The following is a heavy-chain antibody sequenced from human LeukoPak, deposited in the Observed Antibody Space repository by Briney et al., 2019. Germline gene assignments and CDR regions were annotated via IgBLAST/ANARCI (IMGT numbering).Heavy chain of an antibody. CDR3: ARAALSSIAARQSFDY. J-gene: IGHJ4*02. CDR2: INYSRST. CDR1: GPSIGSYD. Sequence: SETLSLTCTASGPSIGSYDRSWIRQPPGKGLEWIGRINYSRSTNYNPSLKSRVTISVDTSKNHLSLKLSSVTAADTAVYYCARAALSSIAARQSFDYWGQGTLVTVSS. V-gene: IGHV4-59*01. D-gene: IGHD6-6*01.